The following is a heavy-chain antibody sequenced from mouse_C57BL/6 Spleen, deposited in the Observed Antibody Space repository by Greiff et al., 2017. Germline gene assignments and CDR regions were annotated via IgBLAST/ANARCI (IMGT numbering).Heavy chain of an antibody. CDR1: GYTFTDHT. D-gene: IGHD3-2*02. CDR2: IYPRDGST. Sequence: VQGVESDAEFVKPGASVTISCKVSGYTFTDHTIHWMKQRPEQGLEWIGYIYPRDGSTKYNEKFKGKATLTADKSSSTAYMQLNSLTSEDSAVYFCAEDSSGYVDAMDYWGQGTSVTVSS. V-gene: IGHV1-78*01. J-gene: IGHJ4*01. CDR3: AEDSSGYVDAMDY.